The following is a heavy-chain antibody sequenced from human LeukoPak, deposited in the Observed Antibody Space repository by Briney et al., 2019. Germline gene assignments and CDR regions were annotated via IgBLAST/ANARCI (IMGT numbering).Heavy chain of an antibody. Sequence: GGSLRLSCAASGFTFSNAWMSWVRQAPGKGLEWVGHIKSKTDGGTTDYAAPVKGRFTISRDDSKNTLYLQMNSLKAEDTGVYYCARQQLVLDYWGQGTLVTVSS. D-gene: IGHD6-13*01. V-gene: IGHV3-15*01. J-gene: IGHJ4*02. CDR1: GFTFSNAW. CDR3: ARQQLVLDY. CDR2: IKSKTDGGTT.